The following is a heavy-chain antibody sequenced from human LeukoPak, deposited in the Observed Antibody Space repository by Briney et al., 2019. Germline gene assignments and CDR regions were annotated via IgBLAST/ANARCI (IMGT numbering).Heavy chain of an antibody. CDR3: ARGFSGYHSL. J-gene: IGHJ4*02. Sequence: SETLSLTCTVSGYSISSGYYWGWIRQPPGKGLEWIGSIYHSGSTYYNPSLKSRVTISVDTSKNQFSLKLSSVTAADTAVYYCARGFSGYHSLWGQGTLVTVSS. D-gene: IGHD5-12*01. CDR1: GYSISSGYY. CDR2: IYHSGST. V-gene: IGHV4-38-2*02.